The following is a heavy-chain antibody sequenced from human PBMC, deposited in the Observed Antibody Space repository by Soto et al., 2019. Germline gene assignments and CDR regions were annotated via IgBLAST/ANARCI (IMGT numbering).Heavy chain of an antibody. CDR2: IRDNSATR. CDR3: GRDYRFDIDL. V-gene: IGHV3-48*02. D-gene: IGHD3-22*01. CDR1: GFTFSSHH. J-gene: IGHJ3*01. Sequence: EVQLVESGGGLVKPGGSLRLSCVASGFTFSSHHMQWARQAPGKGLEWVSYIRDNSATRYYAGSVRGRFTISRDNAQNSVFLQMNSLRDEDTAVYYCGRDYRFDIDLWGQGTMVTVSS.